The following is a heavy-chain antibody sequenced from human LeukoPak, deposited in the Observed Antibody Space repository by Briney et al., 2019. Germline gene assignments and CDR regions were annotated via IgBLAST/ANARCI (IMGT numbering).Heavy chain of an antibody. Sequence: GGSLRLSCAASGFRFNTYWMSWVRQAPGKGLEWVAFIRYDGSNKYYADSVKGRFTISRDNSKNTLYLQMNSLRAEDTAAYYCAKGYGWEASYYYYYMDVWGKGTTVTISS. CDR1: GFRFNTYW. J-gene: IGHJ6*03. CDR2: IRYDGSNK. CDR3: AKGYGWEASYYYYYMDV. D-gene: IGHD1-26*01. V-gene: IGHV3-30*02.